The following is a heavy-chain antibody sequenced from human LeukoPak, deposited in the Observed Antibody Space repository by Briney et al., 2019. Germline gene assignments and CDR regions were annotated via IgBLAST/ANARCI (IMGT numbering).Heavy chain of an antibody. CDR2: IYYSGST. Sequence: SETLSLTCTVSGASIGTYYWSWIRQPPGKGLEWIGYIYYSGSTNYNPSLKSRVTISVDTSKNQFSLKLSSVTAADTAVYYCARGGDIVVVPARIGAAPYYQGRFDPWGQGTLVTVSS. D-gene: IGHD2-2*01. V-gene: IGHV4-59*01. CDR1: GASIGTYY. J-gene: IGHJ5*02. CDR3: ARGGDIVVVPARIGAAPYYQGRFDP.